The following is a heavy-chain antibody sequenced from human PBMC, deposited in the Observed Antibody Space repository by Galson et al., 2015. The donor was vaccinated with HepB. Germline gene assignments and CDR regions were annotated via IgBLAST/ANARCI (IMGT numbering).Heavy chain of an antibody. CDR2: ISGSGSVI. J-gene: IGHJ4*02. CDR1: RFTFSSYS. Sequence: SLRLSCAASRFTFSSYSMHWVRQAPGGGLERVSSISGSGSVIFYADSVKGRLTISRGNARNSVYLQMKSLRAEDTAIYYCARNPSSDWYVDYWGQGTLVTVSS. CDR3: ARNPSSDWYVDY. V-gene: IGHV3-21*01. D-gene: IGHD6-19*01.